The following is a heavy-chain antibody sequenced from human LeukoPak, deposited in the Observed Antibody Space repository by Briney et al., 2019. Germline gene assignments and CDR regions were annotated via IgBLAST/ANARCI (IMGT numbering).Heavy chain of an antibody. V-gene: IGHV6-1*01. CDR1: GDSVSSNSAA. CDR2: AYYRSQWYN. CDR3: AREEAGTYGFQY. Sequence: SQTLSLTCAIFGDSVSSNSAAWNWIRQSPSRGLEWLGRAYYRSQWYNDYGFSVKGRIAINADTSKNHFSLQLNSVTPEDTAVYYCAREEAGTYGFQYWGQGTQVIVSS. D-gene: IGHD3-10*01. J-gene: IGHJ4*02.